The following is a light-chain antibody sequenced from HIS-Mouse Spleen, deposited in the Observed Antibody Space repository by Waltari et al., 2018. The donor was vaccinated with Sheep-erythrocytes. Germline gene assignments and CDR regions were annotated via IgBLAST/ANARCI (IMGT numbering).Light chain of an antibody. CDR1: SSDVGGYNY. CDR2: DVS. Sequence: QSALTQPRSVSGSPGQSVTISCTGTSSDVGGYNYVSVYQQHPGKPPKLMIYDVSKRPSGVPDRFSGSKSGNTASLTISGLQAEDEADYYCCSYAGSYTLVFGGGTKLTVL. J-gene: IGLJ2*01. V-gene: IGLV2-11*01. CDR3: CSYAGSYTLV.